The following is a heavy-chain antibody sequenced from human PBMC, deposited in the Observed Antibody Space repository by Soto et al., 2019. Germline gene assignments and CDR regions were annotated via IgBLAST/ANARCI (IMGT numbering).Heavy chain of an antibody. CDR2: IYATGTT. D-gene: IGHD1-26*01. CDR3: VRDGAKTLRDWFDP. V-gene: IGHV4-4*07. CDR1: GASISGFY. J-gene: IGHJ5*02. Sequence: PSETLSLTCTVSGASISGFYWSWIRKSAGKGLEWIGRIYATGTTDYNPSLKSRVMMSVDTSKKQFSLKLRSVTAADTAVYYCVRDGAKTLRDWFDPWGQGISVTVSS.